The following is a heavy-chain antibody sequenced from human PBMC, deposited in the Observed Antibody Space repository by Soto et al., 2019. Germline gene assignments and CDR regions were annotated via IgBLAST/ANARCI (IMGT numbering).Heavy chain of an antibody. CDR2: IFPSDSDT. Sequence: GESLKISCSTSGYRFTSYWIAWVRQMPGKGLEWMGIIFPSDSDTRYSPSFQGQVTISADRSTSTVFLQWASLKASDTAVYFCARKDKSGYCNWFDPWGQGTLVTVSS. V-gene: IGHV5-51*01. CDR1: GYRFTSYW. J-gene: IGHJ5*02. CDR3: ARKDKSGYCNWFDP. D-gene: IGHD3-22*01.